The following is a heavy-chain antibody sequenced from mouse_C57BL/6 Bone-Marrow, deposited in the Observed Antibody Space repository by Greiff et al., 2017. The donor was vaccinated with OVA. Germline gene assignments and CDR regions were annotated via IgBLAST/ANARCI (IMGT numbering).Heavy chain of an antibody. Sequence: LEESGAELARPGASVKLSYTFTSYGISWVKQRTGQGLEWIGEIYPRSGNTYYNEKFKGKATLTADKSSSTAYMELRSLTSEDSAVYFCARWDYGSSFYWYFDVWGTGTTVTVSS. CDR3: ARWDYGSSFYWYFDV. CDR1: TFTSYG. J-gene: IGHJ1*03. CDR2: IYPRSGNT. D-gene: IGHD1-1*01. V-gene: IGHV1-81*01.